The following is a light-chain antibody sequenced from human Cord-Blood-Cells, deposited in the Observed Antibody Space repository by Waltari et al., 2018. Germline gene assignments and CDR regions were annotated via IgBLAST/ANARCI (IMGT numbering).Light chain of an antibody. Sequence: DIQMTQSPSSLSASVGDRVTITCQASQDISNYLNWYQQKPGKAPKLLIYDASNLETGVPARFSGRGSGTDVTFSISSLQPEDIATYYCQQYDNVPLTFGGGTKVEIK. CDR1: QDISNY. CDR3: QQYDNVPLT. V-gene: IGKV1-33*01. J-gene: IGKJ4*01. CDR2: DAS.